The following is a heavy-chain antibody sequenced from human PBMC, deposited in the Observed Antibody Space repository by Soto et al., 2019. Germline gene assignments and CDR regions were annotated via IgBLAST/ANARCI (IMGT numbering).Heavy chain of an antibody. D-gene: IGHD3-3*01. CDR1: GFTFSSYG. V-gene: IGHV3-33*01. J-gene: IGHJ6*02. CDR2: IWYDGSNK. Sequence: GGSLRLSCAASGFTFSSYGMHWVRQAPGKGLEWVAVIWYDGSNKYYADSVKGRFTISRDNSKNTLYLQMNSLRAEDTAVYYYARGTPEWMSYYYGMGVWGQGTTITVSS. CDR3: ARGTPEWMSYYYGMGV.